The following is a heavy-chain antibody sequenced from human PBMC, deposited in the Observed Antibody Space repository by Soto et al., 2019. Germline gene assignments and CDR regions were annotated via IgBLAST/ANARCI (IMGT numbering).Heavy chain of an antibody. CDR3: ARGKEVVPAATYYFDP. CDR2: INPSGGST. Sequence: QVQLVQSGAEVKKPGASVKVSCMASGYTFTSYYMPWVRQAPGQGLEWMGIINPSGGSTSYAQQFQDRLTMTRETSTNTVYMELSSLRSEDTAVYYCARGKEVVPAATYYFDPWGQGTLVTVSS. CDR1: GYTFTSYY. J-gene: IGHJ4*02. V-gene: IGHV1-46*03. D-gene: IGHD2-2*01.